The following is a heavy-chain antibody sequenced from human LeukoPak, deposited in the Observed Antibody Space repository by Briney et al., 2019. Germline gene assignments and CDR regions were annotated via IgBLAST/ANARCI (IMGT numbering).Heavy chain of an antibody. V-gene: IGHV1-46*01. CDR3: ASLNYYDSSGYYPDAFDI. Sequence: ASVKVSCKASGYTFTSYYMHWVRQAPGQGLEWMGIINPSGGSTSYAQKFQGRVTMTRDMSTSTVYMELSSLRSEDTAVYYCASLNYYDSSGYYPDAFDIWGQGTMVTVSS. CDR1: GYTFTSYY. D-gene: IGHD3-22*01. J-gene: IGHJ3*02. CDR2: INPSGGST.